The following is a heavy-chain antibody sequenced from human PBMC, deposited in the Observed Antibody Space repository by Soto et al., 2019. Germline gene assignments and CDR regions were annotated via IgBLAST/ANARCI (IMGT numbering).Heavy chain of an antibody. Sequence: SETLSLTCAVSGGSISSGGYSWSWIRQPPGKGLEWIGYIYHSGSTYYNPSLKSRVTISVDRSKNQFSLKLSSVTAADTAVYYCAREMTTVATLDYCGQGIQVTVSS. J-gene: IGHJ4*01. CDR2: IYHSGST. CDR3: AREMTTVATLDY. D-gene: IGHD4-4*01. V-gene: IGHV4-30-2*01. CDR1: GGSISSGGYS.